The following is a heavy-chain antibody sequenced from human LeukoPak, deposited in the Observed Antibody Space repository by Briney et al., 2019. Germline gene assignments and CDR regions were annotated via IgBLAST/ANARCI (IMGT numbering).Heavy chain of an antibody. CDR3: ARDLATRQRTGLYDS. Sequence: PGGSLRLSCAASGISVSSNYMSWVRQAPGRGLQWVSVIYVDGSTYYADSVKGRITISRDNSRNTLYLQMNSLRAEDTAVYYCARDLATRQRTGLYDSWVQGALVTVSS. D-gene: IGHD3-16*02. V-gene: IGHV3-66*01. CDR2: IYVDGST. CDR1: GISVSSNY. J-gene: IGHJ4*02.